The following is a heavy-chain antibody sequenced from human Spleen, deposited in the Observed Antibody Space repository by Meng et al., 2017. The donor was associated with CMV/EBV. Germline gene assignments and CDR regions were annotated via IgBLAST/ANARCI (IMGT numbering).Heavy chain of an antibody. D-gene: IGHD3-16*02. J-gene: IGHJ5*02. V-gene: IGHV4-34*01. CDR1: GGSFSDYS. Sequence: SETLSLTCAVYGGSFSDYSWTWIRQPPGKGLEWIGQINHRGGTTYNPSLKSRVTMSVDSSKDQFSLKLTSLTAADTAVYYCGRAPPVDYDWGSHRHNWFDPWGQGILVTVSS. CDR3: GRAPPVDYDWGSHRHNWFDP. CDR2: INHRGGT.